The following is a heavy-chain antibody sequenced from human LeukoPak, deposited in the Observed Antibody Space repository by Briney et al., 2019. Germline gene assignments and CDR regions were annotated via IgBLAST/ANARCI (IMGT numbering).Heavy chain of an antibody. D-gene: IGHD2-2*01. CDR2: ISGSGGST. Sequence: GGSLRLSCAASGFTFSSYAMSWVRQAPGKGLECVSIISGSGGSTYYADSVKGRFTISRDNSKNTLYLQMNSLRAEDTAVYYCAKCQRIVVVPPDYWGQGTLVTVSS. V-gene: IGHV3-23*01. CDR3: AKCQRIVVVPPDY. J-gene: IGHJ4*02. CDR1: GFTFSSYA.